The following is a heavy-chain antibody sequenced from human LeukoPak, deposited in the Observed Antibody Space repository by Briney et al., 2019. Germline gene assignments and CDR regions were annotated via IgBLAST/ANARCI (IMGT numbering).Heavy chain of an antibody. D-gene: IGHD5-12*01. CDR1: GFTFSSYW. J-gene: IGHJ4*02. CDR3: AREGARSYSGYADY. V-gene: IGHV3-7*01. Sequence: GGSLRLSCAASGFTFSSYWMSWVSQAPGKGLEWVANIKQDGSEKYYVDSVKGRFTISRDNAKNSLYLQMNSLRAEDTAVYYCAREGARSYSGYADYWGQGTLVTVSS. CDR2: IKQDGSEK.